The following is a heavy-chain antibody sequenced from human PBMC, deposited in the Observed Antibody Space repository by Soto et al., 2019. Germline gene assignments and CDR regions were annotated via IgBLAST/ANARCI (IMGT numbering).Heavy chain of an antibody. CDR2: INPADFDT. CDR3: VRPDSTGYYSH. V-gene: IGHV5-51*01. CDR1: GYSFTNYG. D-gene: IGHD3-9*01. Sequence: PGESLKISCKGSGYSFTNYGIGWVRQMPGKGLERMGIINPADFDTRYSPSFQGQVTVSVDKSISTAYLQRGSLKASDTAMYYCVRPDSTGYYSHWGQCTSVTVSS. J-gene: IGHJ1*01.